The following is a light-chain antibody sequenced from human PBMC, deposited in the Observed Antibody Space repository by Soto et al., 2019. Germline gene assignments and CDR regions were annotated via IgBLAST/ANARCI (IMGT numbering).Light chain of an antibody. Sequence: SPATLSVYDRDRVTLTCRANQSISFWLAWYQQKPGKAPKVLIYKASTLESGVPSRFSGSGSGTEFTLTINCLQADDVATYCSQDSASHLWTFCQGTKV. V-gene: IGKV1-5*03. CDR3: QDSASHLWT. CDR1: QSISFW. CDR2: KAS. J-gene: IGKJ1*01.